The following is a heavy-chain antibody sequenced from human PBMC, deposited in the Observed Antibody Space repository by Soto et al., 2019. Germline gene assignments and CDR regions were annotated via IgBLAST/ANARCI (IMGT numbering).Heavy chain of an antibody. CDR1: GYTLTELS. V-gene: IGHV1-24*01. CDR3: ATDLIAVAGPTGDY. D-gene: IGHD6-19*01. J-gene: IGHJ4*02. Sequence: ASVKVSCKVSGYTLTELSMHWVRQAPGKGLEWMGGFDPEDGETIYAQKFQGRVTMTEDTSTDTAYMELSSLRSEDTAVYYCATDLIAVAGPTGDYWGQGTLVTVSS. CDR2: FDPEDGET.